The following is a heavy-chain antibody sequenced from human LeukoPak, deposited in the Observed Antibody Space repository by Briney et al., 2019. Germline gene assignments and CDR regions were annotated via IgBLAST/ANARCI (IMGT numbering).Heavy chain of an antibody. Sequence: GASVKVSCKASGGTFSSYAISWVRQAPGQGLEWMGWINTNTGNPTYAQGFTGRFVFSLDTSVSTAYLQISSLKPEDTAVYYCARAGYCSAAGCRLWAYWGQGTLVTVSS. CDR3: ARAGYCSAAGCRLWAY. CDR1: GGTFSSYA. V-gene: IGHV7-4-1*02. J-gene: IGHJ4*02. CDR2: INTNTGNP. D-gene: IGHD2-15*01.